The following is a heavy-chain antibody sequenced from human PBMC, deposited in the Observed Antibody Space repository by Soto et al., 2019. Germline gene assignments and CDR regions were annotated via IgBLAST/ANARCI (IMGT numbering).Heavy chain of an antibody. J-gene: IGHJ6*02. V-gene: IGHV3-30-3*01. Sequence: GGSRRRCWAASGFTFSGYAMHWVRQAPGKGLEWVAVISYDGSNKYYADSVKGRFTISRDNSKNTLYLQMNSLRAEDTAVYYCARSIRRDYDFWSGYYRPDYYYYYGMDVWGQGTTVTVSS. CDR3: ARSIRRDYDFWSGYYRPDYYYYYGMDV. D-gene: IGHD3-3*01. CDR2: ISYDGSNK. CDR1: GFTFSGYA.